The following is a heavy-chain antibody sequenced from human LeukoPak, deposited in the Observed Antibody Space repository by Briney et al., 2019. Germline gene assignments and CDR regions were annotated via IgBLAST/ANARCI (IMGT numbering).Heavy chain of an antibody. V-gene: IGHV3-48*03. CDR1: GFTFSSYE. CDR3: ARDLVGAQIYDY. Sequence: GGSLRLSCAASGFTFSSYEMNWVRQAPGKGLEWVSYISSSGSTIYYADSVKGRFTISRDNAKNSLYLQMNSPRAEDTAVYYCARDLVGAQIYDYWGQGTLVTVSS. CDR2: ISSSGSTI. D-gene: IGHD1-26*01. J-gene: IGHJ4*02.